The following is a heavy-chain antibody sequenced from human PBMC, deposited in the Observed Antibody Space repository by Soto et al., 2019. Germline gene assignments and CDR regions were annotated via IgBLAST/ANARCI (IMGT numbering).Heavy chain of an antibody. V-gene: IGHV1-69*01. J-gene: IGHJ4*02. D-gene: IGHD6-6*01. Sequence: QVQLVQSGAEVKKPGSSVKVSCKASGGTFSSYAISWVRQAPGQGLEWMGGIIPIFGTANYAQKFQGRVTMTADESTRTAYMELSSMRSEDTAGYYCARGARRIAARQYFDYWGQGTLVTVSS. CDR1: GGTFSSYA. CDR2: IIPIFGTA. CDR3: ARGARRIAARQYFDY.